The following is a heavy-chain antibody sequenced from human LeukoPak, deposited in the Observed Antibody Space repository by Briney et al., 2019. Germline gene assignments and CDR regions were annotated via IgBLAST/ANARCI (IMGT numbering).Heavy chain of an antibody. CDR2: IYYSGST. V-gene: IGHV4-31*03. CDR1: GVSISSGGYY. D-gene: IGHD4-17*01. CDR3: ASATVTTGPFDY. J-gene: IGHJ4*02. Sequence: SSQTLSLTCTVSGVSISSGGYYWSWIRQHPGKGLEWIGYIYYSGSTYYNPSLKGRVTISVDTSKNQFSLKLSSVTAADTAVYYCASATVTTGPFDYWGQGTLVTVSS.